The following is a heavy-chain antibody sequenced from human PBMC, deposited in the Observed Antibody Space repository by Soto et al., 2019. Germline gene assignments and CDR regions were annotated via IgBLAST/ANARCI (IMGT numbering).Heavy chain of an antibody. J-gene: IGHJ4*02. CDR3: AREWNYFDY. CDR2: ISGSGGST. Sequence: GGSLRLSCAASGFTFSSYAMSWVRQAPGKGLEWVSAISGSGGSTYYADSMTTDTSTSTAYMELRSLRSDDTAVYYCAREWNYFDYWGQGTLVTVSS. V-gene: IGHV3-23*01. CDR1: GFTFSSYA. D-gene: IGHD1-1*01.